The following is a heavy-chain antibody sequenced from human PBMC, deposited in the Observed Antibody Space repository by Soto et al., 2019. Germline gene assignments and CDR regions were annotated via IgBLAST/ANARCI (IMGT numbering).Heavy chain of an antibody. CDR2: INPSGTNT. CDR3: ARGHHSMDV. Sequence: QVQLVESGGVLAKPGGSLRLSCAASGFTFSDHYMSWIRQAPGKGLEWISDINPSGTNTDYADSVKGRFTISRDNAENSLYLQMNSLRAEDTALYYCARGHHSMDVWGQGATVTVSS. J-gene: IGHJ6*02. CDR1: GFTFSDHY. V-gene: IGHV3-11*06.